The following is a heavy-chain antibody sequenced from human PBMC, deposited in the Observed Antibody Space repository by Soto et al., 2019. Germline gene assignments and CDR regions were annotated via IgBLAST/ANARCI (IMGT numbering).Heavy chain of an antibody. J-gene: IGHJ4*02. CDR3: ARISGYYDY. D-gene: IGHD3-22*01. V-gene: IGHV4-59*01. CDR2: IYYSGST. Sequence: SETLCLTCTVSGGTISSYYWSWIRQPPGKGLEWIGYIYYSGSTNYNPSLKSRVTISVDTSKNQFSLKLSSVTAADTAVYYCARISGYYDYWGQGTLVTVSS. CDR1: GGTISSYY.